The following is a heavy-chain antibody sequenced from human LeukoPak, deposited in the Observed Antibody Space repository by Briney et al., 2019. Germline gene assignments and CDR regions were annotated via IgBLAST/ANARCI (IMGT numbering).Heavy chain of an antibody. D-gene: IGHD5-12*01. Sequence: PGGSLRLSCAASGFTFSSYWMSWVRQAPGKGLEWVANIKQDGSEKYVDSVKGRFTISRDNAKNSLYLQMNSLRAEDTAVYYCARVRLNSGWLFDYWGQGTLVTVSS. J-gene: IGHJ4*02. CDR1: GFTFSSYW. CDR3: ARVRLNSGWLFDY. V-gene: IGHV3-7*01. CDR2: IKQDGSEK.